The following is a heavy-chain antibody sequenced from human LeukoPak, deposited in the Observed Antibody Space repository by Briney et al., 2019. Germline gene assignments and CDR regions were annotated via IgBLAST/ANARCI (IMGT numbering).Heavy chain of an antibody. J-gene: IGHJ4*02. CDR2: INAGNGNT. D-gene: IGHD2-15*01. V-gene: IGHV1-3*01. CDR1: GYTFTSYA. CDR3: ARDGGYCSGGSCHPQDY. Sequence: GASVKVSCKASGYTFTSYAMHWVRQAPGQRLEWMGWINAGNGNTKYSQEFQGRVTMTRDTSISTAYMELSRLRSDDTAVYYCARDGGYCSGGSCHPQDYWGQGTLVTVSS.